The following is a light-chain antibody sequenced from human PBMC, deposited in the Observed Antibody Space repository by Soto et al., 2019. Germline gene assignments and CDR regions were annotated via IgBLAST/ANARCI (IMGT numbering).Light chain of an antibody. J-gene: IGLJ3*02. V-gene: IGLV1-44*01. CDR3: AAWDDSLNGWV. Sequence: QSVLTQPPSASGTPGQRVTISCSGSSSNIGSDTVNWYQQLPGTAPKLLIHSSNQRPSGVPDRFSGSKSGTSASLAISGLQSEDEADYYCAAWDDSLNGWVFGGGTKLTVL. CDR1: SSNIGSDT. CDR2: SSN.